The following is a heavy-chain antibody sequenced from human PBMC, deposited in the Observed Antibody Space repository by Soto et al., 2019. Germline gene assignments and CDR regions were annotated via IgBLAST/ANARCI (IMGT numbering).Heavy chain of an antibody. CDR3: ARQIYDSDTGPNFQYYFDS. J-gene: IGHJ4*02. Sequence: GESLKISCKGSGYSFAGYWITWVRQKPGKGLEWMGRIDPSDSQTYYSPSFRGHVTISVTKSITTVFLQWGSLRASDTAMYYCARQIYDSDTGPNFQYYFDSWGQGTTVTVS. CDR2: IDPSDSQT. D-gene: IGHD3-22*01. V-gene: IGHV5-10-1*01. CDR1: GYSFAGYW.